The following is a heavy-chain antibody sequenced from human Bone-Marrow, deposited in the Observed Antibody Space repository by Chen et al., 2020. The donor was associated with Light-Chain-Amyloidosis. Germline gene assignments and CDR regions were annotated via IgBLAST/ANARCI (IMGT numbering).Heavy chain of an antibody. CDR3: AREVAANYNFYMDV. V-gene: IGHV4-30-4*01. CDR1: GGSIRSGDYY. CDR2: IYHSGSI. J-gene: IGHJ6*03. Sequence: QVQLQESGPGLVKPSQTLSLNCTVSGGSIRSGDYYWSWLRQPPGKGLQWIGYIYHSGSINHNPSLNSRVTMSVDTSRNQFSLKLTSVTAADTAVYYCAREVAANYNFYMDVWGKGTTVIVSS. D-gene: IGHD6-25*01.